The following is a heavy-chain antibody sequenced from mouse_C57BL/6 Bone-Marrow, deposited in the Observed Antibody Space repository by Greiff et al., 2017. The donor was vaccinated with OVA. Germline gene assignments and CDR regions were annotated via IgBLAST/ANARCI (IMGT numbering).Heavy chain of an antibody. CDR2: IEPENGDA. Sequence: VQLQQSGAELVRPGASVKLSCTASGFNIKDDDMHWVKQRPEQGLEWLGWIEPENGDAENASMFQGKATITADTSSITTYMQLSSLTSEDTAVYYCTLAWFAYWGQGTLVTVSA. CDR3: TLAWFAY. V-gene: IGHV14-4*01. J-gene: IGHJ3*01. CDR1: GFNIKDDD.